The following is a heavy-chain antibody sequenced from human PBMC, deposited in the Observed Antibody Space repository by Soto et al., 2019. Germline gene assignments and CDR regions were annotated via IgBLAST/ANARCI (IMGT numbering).Heavy chain of an antibody. J-gene: IGHJ5*02. CDR3: AKDTGSGSYFNWFDP. CDR1: GFTFSSYG. D-gene: IGHD1-26*01. CDR2: ISYDGSNK. V-gene: IGHV3-30*18. Sequence: QVQLVESGGGVVQPGRSLRLSCAASGFTFSSYGMHWVRQAPGKGLEWVAVISYDGSNKYYADSVKGRFTISRDNSKNTLYLQMNSLRAEDTVVYYCAKDTGSGSYFNWFDPWGQGTLVTVSS.